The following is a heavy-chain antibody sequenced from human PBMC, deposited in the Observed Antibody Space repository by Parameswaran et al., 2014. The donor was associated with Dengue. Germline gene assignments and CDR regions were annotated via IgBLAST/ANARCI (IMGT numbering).Heavy chain of an antibody. V-gene: IGHV4-30-4*01. Sequence: VRQAPGKGLEWIGYIYYSGSTYYNPSLKSRVTISVDTSKNQFSLKLSSVTAADTAVYYCARDTLVVVPDYRKRYYYGMDVWGQGTTVTVSS. D-gene: IGHD2-2*01. J-gene: IGHJ6*02. CDR2: IYYSGST. CDR3: ARDTLVVVPDYRKRYYYGMDV.